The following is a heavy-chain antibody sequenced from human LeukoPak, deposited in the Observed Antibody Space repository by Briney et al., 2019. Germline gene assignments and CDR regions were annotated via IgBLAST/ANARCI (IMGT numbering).Heavy chain of an antibody. CDR1: GGSISSYY. D-gene: IGHD3-22*01. CDR3: AREECYDSSGYQYSGHFDY. J-gene: IGHJ4*02. Sequence: PSETLSLTCTVSGGSISSYYWSWIRQPPGKGLEWIGYIYYSGSTNYNPSLKSRVTISVDTSKNQFSLKLSSVTAADTAVYYCAREECYDSSGYQYSGHFDYWGQGTLVTVSS. V-gene: IGHV4-59*12. CDR2: IYYSGST.